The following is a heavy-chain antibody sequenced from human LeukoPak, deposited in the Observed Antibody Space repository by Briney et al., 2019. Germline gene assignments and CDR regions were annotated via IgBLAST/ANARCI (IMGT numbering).Heavy chain of an antibody. D-gene: IGHD1-7*01. Sequence: SETLSLTCTVSGGSIISNTYYWVWIRQPPGKGLEWIANMYSSGGTQYNPSLTNRVTISVDTSMNQFFLGLSSVTAADTAVYFCTRRTYSAYMDVWGQGTTVTVSS. J-gene: IGHJ6*03. CDR3: TRRTYSAYMDV. V-gene: IGHV4-39*01. CDR1: GGSIISNTYY. CDR2: MYSSGGT.